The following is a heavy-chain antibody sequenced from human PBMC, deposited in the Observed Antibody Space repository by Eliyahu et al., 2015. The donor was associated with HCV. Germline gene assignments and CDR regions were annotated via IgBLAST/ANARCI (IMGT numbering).Heavy chain of an antibody. Sequence: QLQLXESGPGLVKPSXTLSLTCTVSGXSIXSSSYXWGWVRQPPGKGLEWIGSIYYSGSTYYNPSXKSRVTISVDTSKXQFSLKLSSVTAADTAVYYCARKDYGGNSRTWGQGTLVTVSS. CDR1: GXSIXSSSYX. V-gene: IGHV4-39*01. D-gene: IGHD4-23*01. CDR2: IYYSGST. CDR3: ARKDYGGNSRT. J-gene: IGHJ4*02.